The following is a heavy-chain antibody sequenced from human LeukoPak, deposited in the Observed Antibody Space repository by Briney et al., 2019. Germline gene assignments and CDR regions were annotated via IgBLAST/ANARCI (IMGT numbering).Heavy chain of an antibody. J-gene: IGHJ5*02. V-gene: IGHV3-30-3*01. D-gene: IGHD6-19*01. CDR1: GFTFSSYA. CDR2: ISYDGSNK. Sequence: GVSLRLSCAASGFTFSSYAMHWVRQAPGKGLEWVAVISYDGSNKYYADSVKGRFTISRDNSKNTLYLQMNSLRAEDTAVYYCAGGPTSGWNPDSWGQGTLVTVSS. CDR3: AGGPTSGWNPDS.